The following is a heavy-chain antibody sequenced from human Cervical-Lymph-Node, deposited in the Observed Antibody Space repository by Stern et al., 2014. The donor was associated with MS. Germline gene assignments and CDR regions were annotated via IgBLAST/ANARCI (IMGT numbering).Heavy chain of an antibody. D-gene: IGHD3-22*01. CDR1: GGTFSNYG. CDR2: IIPIFGTA. CDR3: AREFNYDTSGYYFYY. J-gene: IGHJ4*02. V-gene: IGHV1-69*01. Sequence: QLVQSGAEVKKPGSSVQVSCKASGGTFSNYGISWVRQAPGQGLVWMGGIIPIFGTANYAQKFQGRVTITADESTSTAYMELSSLRSEDTAVYYCAREFNYDTSGYYFYYWGQGTLVTVSS.